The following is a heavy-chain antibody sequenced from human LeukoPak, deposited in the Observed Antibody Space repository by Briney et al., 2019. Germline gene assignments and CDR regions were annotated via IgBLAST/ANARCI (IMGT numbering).Heavy chain of an antibody. CDR1: GDTFTSYY. J-gene: IGHJ5*02. D-gene: IGHD3-10*01. V-gene: IGHV1-46*01. Sequence: ASVKVSCKASGDTFTSYYMHWVRHAPGQGLEWMGIINPSGGSTSYAQKFQGRVTMTGDMSTSTVYMDLSSLRSEDTAVYYCARDVMVRGVIIANWFDPWGQGTLVTVSS. CDR3: ARDVMVRGVIIANWFDP. CDR2: INPSGGST.